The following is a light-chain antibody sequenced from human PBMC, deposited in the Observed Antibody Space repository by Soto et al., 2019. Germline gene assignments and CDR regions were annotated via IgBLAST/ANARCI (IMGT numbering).Light chain of an antibody. CDR1: QDISNY. V-gene: IGKV1-33*01. Sequence: DIQMTQSPSSLSASVVDRVTITCQASQDISNYLNWYQQKPGKAPKLLIYDASNLEPGVPSRFSGSGSGTDFTFTISSLQPEDIATYYCQQYDNLLLTFGGGTKVEIK. CDR3: QQYDNLLLT. CDR2: DAS. J-gene: IGKJ4*01.